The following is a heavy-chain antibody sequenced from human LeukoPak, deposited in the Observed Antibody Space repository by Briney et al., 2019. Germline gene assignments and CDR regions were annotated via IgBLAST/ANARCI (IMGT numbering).Heavy chain of an antibody. CDR3: AKGSSWYGGDY. D-gene: IGHD6-13*01. CDR1: GFTFSSYG. CDR2: ISYDGSNK. J-gene: IGHJ4*02. Sequence: GGSLRLSCAAPGFTFSSYGMHWVRQAPGKGLEWVAVISYDGSNKYYADSVKGRFTISRDNPKNTLYLQMNSLRAEDTAVYYCAKGSSWYGGDYWGQGTLVTVSS. V-gene: IGHV3-30*18.